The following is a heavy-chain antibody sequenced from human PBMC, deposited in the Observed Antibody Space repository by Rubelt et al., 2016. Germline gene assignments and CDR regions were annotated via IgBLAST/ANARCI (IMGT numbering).Heavy chain of an antibody. V-gene: IGHV1-69*01. CDR1: GGTFRSYA. CDR2: IIPIFGTA. Sequence: QVQLVQSGAEVKKPGSSVKVSCKASGGTFRSYAISWVRQAPGQGLEWMGGIIPIFGTATYAQKFQGRVTIIADESTSTSYRELGGLRSEVTAVYYCARRQQLGPFDYWGQGTLVTVSA. J-gene: IGHJ4*02. D-gene: IGHD6-13*01. CDR3: ARRQQLGPFDY.